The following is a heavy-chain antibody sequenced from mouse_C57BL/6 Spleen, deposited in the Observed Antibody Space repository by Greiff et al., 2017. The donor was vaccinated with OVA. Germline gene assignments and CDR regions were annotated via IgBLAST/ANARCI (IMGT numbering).Heavy chain of an antibody. D-gene: IGHD3-2*02. J-gene: IGHJ2*01. Sequence: EVKVVESGGGLVQPKGSLKLSCAASGFSFNTYAMNWVRQAPGKGLEWVARIRSKSNNYATYYADSVKDRFTISRDDSESMLYLQMNNLKTEDTAMYYCVREGPGYYFDYWGQGTTLTVSS. CDR1: GFSFNTYA. CDR2: IRSKSNNYAT. CDR3: VREGPGYYFDY. V-gene: IGHV10-1*01.